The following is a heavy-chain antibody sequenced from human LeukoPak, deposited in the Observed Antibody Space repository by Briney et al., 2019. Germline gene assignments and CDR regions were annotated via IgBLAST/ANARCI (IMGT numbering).Heavy chain of an antibody. CDR3: ARGVLGGSGSYYDSVFDY. J-gene: IGHJ4*02. D-gene: IGHD3-10*01. CDR1: GGTFSSYA. Sequence: SVKVSCKASGGTFSSYAISWVRQAPGQGLEWMGGIIPIFGTANYAQKFQGRVTITADESTSTAYMELSSLRSEDTAVYYCARGVLGGSGSYYDSVFDYWGQGTLDTVSS. CDR2: IIPIFGTA. V-gene: IGHV1-69*01.